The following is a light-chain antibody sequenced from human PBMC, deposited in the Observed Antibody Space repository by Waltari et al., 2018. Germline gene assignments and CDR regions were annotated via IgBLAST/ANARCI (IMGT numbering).Light chain of an antibody. CDR3: QSYDSDLKARI. J-gene: IGLJ2*01. CDR2: ENN. Sequence: QSVLTQPPSVSRSPGQRVTISCTGSTSNIGNYSVQWYRQLPGTAPQLLIYENNKRPSGISDRFSGSESGSSVSLTITGLQSEDEADYYCQSYDSDLKARIFGGGTRLTVL. CDR1: TSNIGNYS. V-gene: IGLV1-40*01.